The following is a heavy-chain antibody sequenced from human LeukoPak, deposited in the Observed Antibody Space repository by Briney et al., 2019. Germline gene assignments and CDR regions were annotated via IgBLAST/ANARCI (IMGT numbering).Heavy chain of an antibody. V-gene: IGHV3-66*01. D-gene: IGHD1-26*01. CDR2: IYSGGST. J-gene: IGHJ5*02. CDR3: ARESARSGFDP. Sequence: GGSLRLSCAASGFTFGSYGMSWVRQAPGKGLEWVSVIYSGGSTYYADSVKGRFTISRDNSKNTLYLQMNSLRAEDTAVYYCARESARSGFDPWGQGTLVTVSS. CDR1: GFTFGSYG.